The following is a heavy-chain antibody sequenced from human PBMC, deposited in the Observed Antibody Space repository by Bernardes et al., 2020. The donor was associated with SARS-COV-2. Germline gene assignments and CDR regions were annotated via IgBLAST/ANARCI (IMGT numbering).Heavy chain of an antibody. CDR2: ISYDGSNK. Sequence: SLRLSCAASGFTFSSYGMHWVRQAPGKGLEWVAVISYDGSNKYYADSVKGRFTISRDNSKNTLYLQMNSLRAEDTAVYYCAKDYEYYDFWSGYYRTADYYYYYGMDVWGQGTTVTVSS. J-gene: IGHJ6*02. CDR1: GFTFSSYG. V-gene: IGHV3-30*18. CDR3: AKDYEYYDFWSGYYRTADYYYYYGMDV. D-gene: IGHD3-3*01.